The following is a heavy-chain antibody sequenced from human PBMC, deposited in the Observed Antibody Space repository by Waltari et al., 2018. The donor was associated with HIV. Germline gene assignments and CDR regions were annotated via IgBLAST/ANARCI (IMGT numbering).Heavy chain of an antibody. CDR3: ARYCTSTSCYRGAFDI. CDR2: IYYTGNT. CDR1: GGSISSGGYY. J-gene: IGHJ3*02. Sequence: QVQLQESGPGLVKPSQTLSLTCTVSGGSISSGGYYWSWIRQHPGKGLEWIGYIYYTGNTYYNPSLKSRITISLDTSKNQLSLNLTSLTAADTAVYYCARYCTSTSCYRGAFDIWGQGTLVTVSS. V-gene: IGHV4-31*03. D-gene: IGHD2-2*01.